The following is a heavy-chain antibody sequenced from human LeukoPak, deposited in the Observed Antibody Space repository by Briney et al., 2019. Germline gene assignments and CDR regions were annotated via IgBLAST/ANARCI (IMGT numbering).Heavy chain of an antibody. V-gene: IGHV1-69*06. J-gene: IGHJ6*03. Sequence: GASVKVSCKASGGTFSSYAISWVRQAPGQGLEWMGGIIPIFGTANYAQKFQGRVTITADKSTSTVYMELSSLRSEDTAVYYCARGGYSGYAYTYYYYYMDVWGKGTTVTVSS. CDR2: IIPIFGTA. CDR3: ARGGYSGYAYTYYYYYMDV. D-gene: IGHD5-12*01. CDR1: GGTFSSYA.